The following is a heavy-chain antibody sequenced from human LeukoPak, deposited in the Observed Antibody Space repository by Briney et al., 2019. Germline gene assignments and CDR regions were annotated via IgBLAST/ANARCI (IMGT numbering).Heavy chain of an antibody. CDR1: GYTFTSYG. Sequence: ASVKVSCKASGYTFTSYGISWVRQAPGQGLEWMGWINPNSGGTNYAQKFQGRVTMTRDTSISTAYMELSRLRSDDTAVYYCARGGGSYYYYYYYMDVWGKGTTVTISS. J-gene: IGHJ6*03. D-gene: IGHD1-26*01. CDR3: ARGGGSYYYYYYYMDV. V-gene: IGHV1-2*02. CDR2: INPNSGGT.